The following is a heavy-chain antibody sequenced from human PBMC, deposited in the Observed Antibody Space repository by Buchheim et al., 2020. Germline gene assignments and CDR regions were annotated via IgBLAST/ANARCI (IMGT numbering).Heavy chain of an antibody. CDR1: GFTFRNYG. J-gene: IGHJ4*02. CDR2: IRYDESNE. V-gene: IGHV3-33*01. D-gene: IGHD3-22*01. Sequence: QLVDSGGDVVQPGGSLRLSCVASGFTFRNYGMHWVRQAPGKGLEWVAVIRYDESNENYADSVKGRFTISRDNSKNTLYLQMSGLRVEDTAVYYCVRDARTEYYEIPTGFFDRWGQGTL. CDR3: VRDARTEYYEIPTGFFDR.